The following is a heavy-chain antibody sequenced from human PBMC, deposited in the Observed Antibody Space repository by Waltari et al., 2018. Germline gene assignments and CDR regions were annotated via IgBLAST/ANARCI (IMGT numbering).Heavy chain of an antibody. CDR1: GFTIGTYG. J-gene: IGHJ3*01. D-gene: IGHD2-2*01. Sequence: EVQLVASGGGLLQPGESLRLSGTASGFTIGTYGFPWVRQAPGKGLEWISYISSRSAVIDYADSVRGRITVTRDNAKNSLYLQMEDLRADDTAVYYCARDRTGDYCSDTSCYGISASDVWGQGTLVTVAS. CDR2: ISSRSAVI. CDR3: ARDRTGDYCSDTSCYGISASDV. V-gene: IGHV3-48*04.